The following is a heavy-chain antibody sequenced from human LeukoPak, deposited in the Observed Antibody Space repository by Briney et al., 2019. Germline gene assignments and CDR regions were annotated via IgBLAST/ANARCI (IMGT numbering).Heavy chain of an antibody. Sequence: GRSLRLSCAASGFSFSSYGIHWVRQAPGKELEWVAIISYDGSNKYYADSVKGRFTISRDNSKNTLYLQMNSLRAEDTAMYYCAKDGIVVSYFDYWGQGTLVTVSS. CDR2: ISYDGSNK. J-gene: IGHJ4*02. V-gene: IGHV3-30*18. CDR1: GFSFSSYG. CDR3: AKDGIVVSYFDY. D-gene: IGHD3-22*01.